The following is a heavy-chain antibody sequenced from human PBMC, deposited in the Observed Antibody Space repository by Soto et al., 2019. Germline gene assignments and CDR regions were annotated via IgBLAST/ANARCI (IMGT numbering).Heavy chain of an antibody. J-gene: IGHJ4*02. CDR2: IYHSGST. CDR1: GGSISSGGYS. CDR3: ARVLGGRLIDY. D-gene: IGHD2-15*01. Sequence: LQLQESGSGLVKPSQTLSLTCAVSGGSISSGGYSWSWIRQPPGKGLEWIGYIYHSGSTYYNPSLKSRVTISVDRSKNQFSLKLSSVTAADTAVYYCARVLGGRLIDYWGQGTLVTVSS. V-gene: IGHV4-30-2*01.